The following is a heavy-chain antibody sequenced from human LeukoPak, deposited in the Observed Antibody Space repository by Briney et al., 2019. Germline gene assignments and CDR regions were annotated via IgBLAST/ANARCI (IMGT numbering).Heavy chain of an antibody. D-gene: IGHD2-15*01. CDR1: GDSMSSSNHY. CDR2: IYYGGSL. V-gene: IGHV4-39*01. CDR3: ARRSHCTGGSCYPV. Sequence: SETLSLTCTVSGDSMSSSNHYWVWIRQPPGKGLEWIGSIYYGGSLYYNPSLTSRATISLDTSKNQFSLRLSSVTAADTAVYHCARRSHCTGGSCYPVWGQGTTVTVSS. J-gene: IGHJ6*02.